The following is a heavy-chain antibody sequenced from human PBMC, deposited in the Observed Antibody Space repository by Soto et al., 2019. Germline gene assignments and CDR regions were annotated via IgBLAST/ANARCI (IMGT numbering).Heavy chain of an antibody. D-gene: IGHD3-3*01. CDR2: ISSTTNYI. CDR3: AREYEDLTSTFDY. CDR1: GFTFTRYS. V-gene: IGHV3-21*06. Sequence: EVQLVESGGGLAKPGGSLRLSCAASGFTFTRYSMNWVRQASGKGLEWVSSISSTTNYIYYGDSMKGRFTISRDNTKNSLYLEMNSLRAEDTAVYYCAREYEDLTSTFDYWVQGTLVTVSS. J-gene: IGHJ4*02.